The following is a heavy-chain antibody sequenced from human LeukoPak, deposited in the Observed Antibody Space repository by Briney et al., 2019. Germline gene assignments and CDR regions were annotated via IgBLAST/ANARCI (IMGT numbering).Heavy chain of an antibody. Sequence: SETLSLTCIVSGGSISSYYWNWIRQSAGKGLEWIGRIYIGGSTSYNPSLKSRVTMSVDTSKIQFSLKLSSVTAADTAVYYCARGPAMRYFDLWGRGTLVTVSS. CDR2: IYIGGST. J-gene: IGHJ2*01. V-gene: IGHV4-4*07. CDR3: ARGPAMRYFDL. CDR1: GGSISSYY.